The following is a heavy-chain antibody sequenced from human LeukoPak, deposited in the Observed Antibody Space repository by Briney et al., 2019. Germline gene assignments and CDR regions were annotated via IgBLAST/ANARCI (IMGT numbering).Heavy chain of an antibody. J-gene: IGHJ5*02. V-gene: IGHV6-1*01. CDR1: GDSVSGNSVT. CDR3: ARRLTQYDCFDP. Sequence: SQPLTLTCAISGDSVSGNSVTWNWIRQSPSRGLEWLGRTYYRSTWYNDYAVSVRGRITVNPDTSKNQFSLHLNSVTPEDTAVYYCARRLTQYDCFDPWGRGILVTVSS. D-gene: IGHD2-2*01. CDR2: TYYRSTWYN.